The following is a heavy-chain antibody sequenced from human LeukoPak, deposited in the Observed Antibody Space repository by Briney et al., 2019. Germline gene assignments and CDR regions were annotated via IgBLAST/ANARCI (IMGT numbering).Heavy chain of an antibody. CDR2: MNPNSGNT. Sequence: VASVKVSCKASGYTFTSYDINWVRQATGQGLEWMGWMNPNSGNTGYAQKFQGRVTMTRNTSISTAYMELSGLRSEDTAVYYCARVVIRPYRAFDIWGQGTMVTVSS. J-gene: IGHJ3*02. CDR3: ARVVIRPYRAFDI. CDR1: GYTFTSYD. V-gene: IGHV1-8*01. D-gene: IGHD2/OR15-2a*01.